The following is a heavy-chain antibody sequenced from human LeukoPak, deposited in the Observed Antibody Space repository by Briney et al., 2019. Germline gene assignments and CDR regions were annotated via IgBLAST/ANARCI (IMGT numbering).Heavy chain of an antibody. J-gene: IGHJ4*02. CDR3: ARDLFNYYDPNY. CDR2: ISSNGGST. CDR1: GFTFSSNA. V-gene: IGHV3-64*01. D-gene: IGHD3-22*01. Sequence: GGSLRLSCAASGFTFSSNAMHWVRQAPGKGLEYVSAISSNGGSTYYANSVKGRFTISRDNSKNTLYLQMGSLRAEDMAVYYCARDLFNYYDPNYWGQGTLVTVSS.